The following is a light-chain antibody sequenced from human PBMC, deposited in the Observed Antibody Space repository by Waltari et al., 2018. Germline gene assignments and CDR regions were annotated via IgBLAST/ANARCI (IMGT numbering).Light chain of an antibody. Sequence: SSGLTQPPSVSVSTGQTATITCSGSKLRNTFAPWYQQRPGQSPVLVIYQDKKRPSGIPERFSGSNSGYTATLTISGALPMDEADYYCLAWDFSTAWTFGTGTRVTVL. J-gene: IGLJ1*01. CDR3: LAWDFSTAWT. CDR2: QDK. V-gene: IGLV3-1*01. CDR1: KLRNTF.